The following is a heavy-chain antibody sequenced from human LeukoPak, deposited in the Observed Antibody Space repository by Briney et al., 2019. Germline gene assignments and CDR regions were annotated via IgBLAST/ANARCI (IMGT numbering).Heavy chain of an antibody. D-gene: IGHD5-18*01. CDR3: ARPQYSYGYVPFDY. V-gene: IGHV3-33*01. J-gene: IGHJ4*02. CDR1: GFTFSSYG. CDR2: IWYDGSK. Sequence: PGGSLRLSCAASGFTFSSYGMHWVRQAPGKGLEWVAVIWYDGSKYYADSVKGRFTISRDNSKNTLYLQMNSLRAEDTAVYYCARPQYSYGYVPFDYWGQGTLVTVSS.